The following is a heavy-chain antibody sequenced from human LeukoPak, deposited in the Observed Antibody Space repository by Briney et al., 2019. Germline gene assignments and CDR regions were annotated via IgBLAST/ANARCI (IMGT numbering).Heavy chain of an antibody. CDR3: AREEAVAGTVDY. Sequence: SETLSLTCSVSGGSINNFYWSWVRQPPGKGLEWIGQIDHGGGTKYNPSLKSRVTLLVDMSKNQFSLKLSSVTAADTAVYYCAREEAVAGTVDYWGQGTLVTVSS. J-gene: IGHJ4*02. V-gene: IGHV4-59*12. CDR2: IDHGGGT. D-gene: IGHD6-19*01. CDR1: GGSINNFY.